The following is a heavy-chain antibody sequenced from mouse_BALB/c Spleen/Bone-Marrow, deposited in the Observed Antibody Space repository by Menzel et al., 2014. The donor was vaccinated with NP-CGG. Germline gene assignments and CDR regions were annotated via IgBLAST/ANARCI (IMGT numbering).Heavy chain of an antibody. D-gene: IGHD2-4*01. CDR1: GFSFNSYG. CDR3: ARHAYYDQTEVSFVY. J-gene: IGHJ3*01. V-gene: IGHV5-9-2*01. CDR2: ISGGGSYT. Sequence: EVKLVESGGGLVKSGGSQKLSCAASGFSFNSYGMSWVRQTPEKRLEWVATISGGGSYTFYPDSVKGRFTTSRDNAKNNLYLQLSSLRSEDTALYYCARHAYYDQTEVSFVYWGQGTLVTVSA.